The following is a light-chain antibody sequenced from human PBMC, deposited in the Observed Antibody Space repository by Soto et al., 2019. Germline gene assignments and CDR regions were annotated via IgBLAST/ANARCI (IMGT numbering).Light chain of an antibody. CDR3: TSYATSAPVV. CDR1: SSDVGAYNY. V-gene: IGLV2-14*03. J-gene: IGLJ2*01. CDR2: DVS. Sequence: QSALTQPASVSGSPGQSITISCTGASSDVGAYNYVSWYQQHPGRAPKLMIYDVSNRPSGVSNRFSGSKSGNTASLTISGLRADDEAAYYCTSYATSAPVVFGGGTKLTVL.